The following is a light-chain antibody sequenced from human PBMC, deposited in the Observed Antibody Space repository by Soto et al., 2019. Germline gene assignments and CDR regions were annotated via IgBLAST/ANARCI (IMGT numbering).Light chain of an antibody. V-gene: IGKV3-20*01. Sequence: EIVLTQSPGTLSLSPGERATLSCRASQSVSSSYLAWYQQKPGQAPRLLIYGASSRATGIPHRFSGSGSGTDFTLTISRLEPEDFAVYYCQQYGSSLLFTFGPGTKVYI. CDR3: QQYGSSLLFT. J-gene: IGKJ3*01. CDR2: GAS. CDR1: QSVSSSY.